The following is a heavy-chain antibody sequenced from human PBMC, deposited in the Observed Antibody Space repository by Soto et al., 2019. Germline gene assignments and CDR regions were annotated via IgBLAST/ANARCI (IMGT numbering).Heavy chain of an antibody. D-gene: IGHD3-22*01. CDR3: ARTYYYDSTGYYFFDY. V-gene: IGHV4-39*01. J-gene: IGHJ4*02. CDR2: IDYSAIT. Sequence: SDALSLPWTLSAGSTSSSSYHWGWLRHAPGKGLEWIGSIDYSAITHYIPSLKSRVSIFRDTAKNQFSLKLSSVTAADRAVYYCARTYYYDSTGYYFFDYWGQGALVTVS. CDR1: AGSTSSSSYH.